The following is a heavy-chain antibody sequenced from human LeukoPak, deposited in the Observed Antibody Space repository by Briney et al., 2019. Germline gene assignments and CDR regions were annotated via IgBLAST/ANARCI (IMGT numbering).Heavy chain of an antibody. Sequence: GGSLGLSCAASGFTFSSYSMNWVRQAPGKGLEWVSSISSSSSYIYYADSVKGRFTISRDNAKNSLYLQMNSLRAEDTAVYYCARDLARLRFVGDYWGQGTLVTVSS. V-gene: IGHV3-21*01. J-gene: IGHJ4*02. CDR3: ARDLARLRFVGDY. CDR2: ISSSSSYI. CDR1: GFTFSSYS. D-gene: IGHD5-12*01.